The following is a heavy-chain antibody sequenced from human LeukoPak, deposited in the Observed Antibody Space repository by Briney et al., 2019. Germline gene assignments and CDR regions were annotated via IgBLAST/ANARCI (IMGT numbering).Heavy chain of an antibody. CDR3: ARPENSYSSGWYVDY. V-gene: IGHV5-51*01. Sequence: GESLQISCQGSGSSFTSYWIGWVRQMPGKGLEWMGIIYPGDSDTRYSPSFQGQVTISADKSISTAYLQWSSLKASDTAMYYCARPENSYSSGWYVDYWGQGTLVTVSS. CDR2: IYPGDSDT. CDR1: GSSFTSYW. J-gene: IGHJ4*02. D-gene: IGHD6-19*01.